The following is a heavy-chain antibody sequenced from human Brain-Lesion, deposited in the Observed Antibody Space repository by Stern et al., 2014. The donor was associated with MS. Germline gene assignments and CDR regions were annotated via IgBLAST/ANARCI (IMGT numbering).Heavy chain of an antibody. CDR1: GFTFGNYW. CDR3: ARVYNTIYGIVTQRGSGMDV. J-gene: IGHJ6*02. Sequence: EMQLVESGGGLVQPGGSLTISCTAAGFTFGNYWMTWVRQAPGKGLEWVANIKEDGNEKNYLDSVKGRFTISRDNARNSLYLQMNSLRVEDTALYYCARVYNTIYGIVTQRGSGMDVWGQGTTVIVSS. D-gene: IGHD3-3*01. CDR2: IKEDGNEK. V-gene: IGHV3-7*01.